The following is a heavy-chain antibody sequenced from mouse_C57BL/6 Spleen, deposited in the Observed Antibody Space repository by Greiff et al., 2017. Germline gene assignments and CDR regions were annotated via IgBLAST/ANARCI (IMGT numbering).Heavy chain of an antibody. CDR2: IDPSDSYT. V-gene: IGHV1-69*01. CDR1: GYTFTSYW. Sequence: VQLQQPGAELVMPGASVKLSCKASGYTFTSYWMHWVKQRPGQGLEWIGEIDPSDSYTNYNQKFKGKSTLTVDKSSSTAYMQLSSLTSEDSAVYYCARSDYSNYVGSTFYAMDCWGQGTSVTVSS. CDR3: ARSDYSNYVGSTFYAMDC. J-gene: IGHJ4*01. D-gene: IGHD2-5*01.